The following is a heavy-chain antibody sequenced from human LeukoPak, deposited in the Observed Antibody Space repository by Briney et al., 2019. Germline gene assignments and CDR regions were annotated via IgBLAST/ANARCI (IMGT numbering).Heavy chain of an antibody. CDR1: GFIFNNYA. CDR3: AKDNRRHYTSGPNPDSLH. Sequence: GGSLRLSCAGSGFIFNNYAMHWVRQPPGQGLEWVSGISWNSGSIDYADSVKGRFTISRDNAKNSLYLQMNSLRVEDTAFYYCAKDNRRHYTSGPNPDSLHWGQGALVTVSS. V-gene: IGHV3-9*01. J-gene: IGHJ4*02. D-gene: IGHD6-19*01. CDR2: ISWNSGSI.